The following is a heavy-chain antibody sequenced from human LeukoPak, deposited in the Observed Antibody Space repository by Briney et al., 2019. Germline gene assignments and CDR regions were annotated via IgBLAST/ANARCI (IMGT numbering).Heavy chain of an antibody. CDR3: ARVFSGSYDS. D-gene: IGHD3-10*01. CDR2: IHTSGST. J-gene: IGHJ5*01. CDR1: GGSISSNY. Sequence: SETLSLTCSVSGGSISSNYWSWIRQPAGKGLEWIGRIHTSGSTNYNPSLTSRVTMSVDTFKNQFSLKLSSVTAADTAVYYCARVFSGSYDSWGQGTLVTVSS. V-gene: IGHV4-4*07.